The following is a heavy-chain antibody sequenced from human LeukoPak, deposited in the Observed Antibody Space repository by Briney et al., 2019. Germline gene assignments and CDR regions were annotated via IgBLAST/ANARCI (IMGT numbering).Heavy chain of an antibody. CDR1: GYSISSGYY. CDR3: ARGGYDILTGFDY. V-gene: IGHV4-38-2*01. CDR2: IYHSGST. J-gene: IGHJ4*02. D-gene: IGHD3-9*01. Sequence: PSETLSLTCAVSGYSISSGYYWGWTRQPPGKGLEWIGSIYHSGSTYYNPSLKSRVTISVDTSKNKFSLKLSSVTAADTAVYYCARGGYDILTGFDYWGQGTLVTVSS.